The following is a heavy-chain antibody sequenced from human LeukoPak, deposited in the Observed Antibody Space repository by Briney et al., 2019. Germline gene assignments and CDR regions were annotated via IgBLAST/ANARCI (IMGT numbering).Heavy chain of an antibody. V-gene: IGHV3-49*04. Sequence: PGGSLRLSCTASGFTFGDYAMSWVRQAPGKGLEWVGFIRSKAYSGTTEYAASVKGRFTISRDDSKSIAYLQMNSLKTEDTAVYYCTRDGPWDMWLRLGYYYYYMDVWGKGTTVTISS. CDR2: IRSKAYSGTT. CDR3: TRDGPWDMWLRLGYYYYYMDV. CDR1: GFTFGDYA. D-gene: IGHD5-12*01. J-gene: IGHJ6*03.